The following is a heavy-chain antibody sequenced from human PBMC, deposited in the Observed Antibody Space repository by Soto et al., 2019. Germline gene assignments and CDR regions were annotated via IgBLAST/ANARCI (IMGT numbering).Heavy chain of an antibody. CDR1: GAPISSGDYY. Sequence: TLSLTCNVSGAPISSGDYYWSWIRQPPGKGLEWIGYIYYSGSTYYNPSPKSRVTISVDTSKNQFSLKLSSVTAADTAVYYCARVGGFGATTIDYWGQGTLVTVSS. J-gene: IGHJ4*02. CDR3: ARVGGFGATTIDY. V-gene: IGHV4-30-4*01. CDR2: IYYSGST. D-gene: IGHD3-10*01.